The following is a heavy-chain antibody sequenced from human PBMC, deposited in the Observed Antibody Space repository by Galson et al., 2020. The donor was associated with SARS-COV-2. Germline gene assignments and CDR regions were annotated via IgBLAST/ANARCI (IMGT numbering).Heavy chain of an antibody. CDR2: ISMSGITI. Sequence: GGSLRLSCAASGLTFSNTAMNWVRQAPGKGLEWLSYISMSGITIYYADSVKGRFTISRDNAKNSLYLQMNSLRAEDTGIYYCATGDVWFESWGQGTLVTVSS. V-gene: IGHV3-48*03. J-gene: IGHJ5*01. CDR1: GLTFSNTA. D-gene: IGHD7-27*01. CDR3: ATGDVWFES.